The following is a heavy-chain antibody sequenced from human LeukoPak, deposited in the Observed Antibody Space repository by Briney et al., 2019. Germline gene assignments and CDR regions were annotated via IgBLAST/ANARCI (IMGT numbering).Heavy chain of an antibody. J-gene: IGHJ4*02. CDR3: ARDGGYGHYDY. V-gene: IGHV4-34*01. CDR1: GGSLSDYY. D-gene: IGHD5-18*01. CDR2: INHSGST. Sequence: SETLSLTCAVYGGSLSDYYWSWIRQPPGKGLEWIGEINHSGSTNYNPSLKSRVTISMDTSKNQFSLEVTSVTAADTAVYYCARDGGYGHYDYWGRGTLVTVSS.